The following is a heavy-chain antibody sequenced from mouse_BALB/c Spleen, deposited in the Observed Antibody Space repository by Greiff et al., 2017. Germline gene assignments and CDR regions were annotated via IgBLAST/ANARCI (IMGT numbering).Heavy chain of an antibody. CDR3: ARERGYYFDY. CDR2: IWAGGST. J-gene: IGHJ2*01. V-gene: IGHV2-9*02. CDR1: GFSLTSYG. Sequence: VQLQQSGPGLVAPSQSLSITCTVSGFSLTSYGVHWVRQPPGKGLEWLGVIWAGGSTNYNSALMSRLSISKDNSKSQVFLKMNSLQTDDTAMYYCARERGYYFDYWGQGTTLTVSA.